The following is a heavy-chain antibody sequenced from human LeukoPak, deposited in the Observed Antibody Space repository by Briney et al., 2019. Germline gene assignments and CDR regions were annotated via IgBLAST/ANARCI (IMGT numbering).Heavy chain of an antibody. CDR2: IKEDGSDK. V-gene: IGHV3-7*01. CDR1: GFTFSNSW. J-gene: IGHJ4*02. Sequence: GGSLRLSCLASGFTFSNSWMTWVRQAPGMGLEWVANIKEDGSDKQYVDSVRGRFTISRDNAKNSLYLQMNSLRAEDTAVYYCARDIRTSGWYGPDYWGQGTLVTVSS. D-gene: IGHD6-19*01. CDR3: ARDIRTSGWYGPDY.